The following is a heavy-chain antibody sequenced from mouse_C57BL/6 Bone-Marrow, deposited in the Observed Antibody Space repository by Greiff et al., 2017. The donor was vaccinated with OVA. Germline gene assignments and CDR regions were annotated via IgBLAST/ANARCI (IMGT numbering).Heavy chain of an antibody. V-gene: IGHV1-15*01. CDR1: GYTFTDYE. J-gene: IGHJ4*01. CDR3: TRGYSNYYAMDY. CDR2: IDPETGGT. Sequence: VHLVESGAELVRPGASVTLSCKASGYTFTDYEMHWVKQTPVHGLEWIGAIDPETGGTAYNQQFKGKAILTADKSSSTVYMELRSLTSEDSAVYYCTRGYSNYYAMDYWGQGTSVPVSS. D-gene: IGHD2-5*01.